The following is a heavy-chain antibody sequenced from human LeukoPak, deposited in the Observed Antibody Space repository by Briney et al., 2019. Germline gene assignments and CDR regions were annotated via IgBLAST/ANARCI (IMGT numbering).Heavy chain of an antibody. V-gene: IGHV4-39*01. CDR1: GGSISSSSYY. CDR2: IYYSGST. J-gene: IGHJ5*02. CDR3: ARTDFYSGSGSPPAGWFDP. Sequence: SETLSLTCTVSGGSISSSSYYWGWIRQPPGKGLEWIGSIYYSGSTYYNPSLKSRVTISVDTSKNQFSLKLSSVTAADTAVYYCARTDFYSGSGSPPAGWFDPWGQGILVTVSS. D-gene: IGHD3-10*01.